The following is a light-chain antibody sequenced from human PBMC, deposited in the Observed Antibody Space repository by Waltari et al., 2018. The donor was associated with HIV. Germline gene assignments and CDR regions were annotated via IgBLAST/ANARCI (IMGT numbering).Light chain of an antibody. CDR2: TND. CDR3: ATWDDSLNGPV. J-gene: IGLJ2*01. Sequence: QSVLSQAPSASGTPGQSVAISCSGRTSNIGSQAANWYHQLPGTAPKLLIHTNDQRPSGVPDRFSGSKSGTSASLAISGLQSADESDYYCATWDDSLNGPVFGGGTKLTVL. V-gene: IGLV1-44*01. CDR1: TSNIGSQA.